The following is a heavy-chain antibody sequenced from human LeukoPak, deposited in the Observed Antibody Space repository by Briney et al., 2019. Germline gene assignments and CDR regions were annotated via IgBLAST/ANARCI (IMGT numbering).Heavy chain of an antibody. D-gene: IGHD3-3*01. CDR2: ITGSGTST. Sequence: GGSLRLSCAASGFTFTSYAMSWVRQAPGKGLEWVSTITGSGTSTYYADFVKGRFTISRDNSKNTLYLQMNSLRAEDTAVYYCAREYYDFWSGYSYGMDVWGQGTTVTVSS. CDR3: AREYYDFWSGYSYGMDV. CDR1: GFTFTSYA. V-gene: IGHV3-23*01. J-gene: IGHJ6*02.